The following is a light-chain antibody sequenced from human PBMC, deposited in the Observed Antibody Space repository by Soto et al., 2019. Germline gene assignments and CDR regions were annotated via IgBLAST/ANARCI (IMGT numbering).Light chain of an antibody. CDR2: GVT. V-gene: IGLV2-14*01. Sequence: QSALTQRASVSGSPGQSITISCTGSSSDIGAFNYVAWYQQHPGKAPKLIIHGVTNRPSGVSSRFSGSKSDYTASLTISGLQAEDEADYYCSSYTTAFFYVFGTGTKVTVL. CDR1: SSDIGAFNY. CDR3: SSYTTAFFYV. J-gene: IGLJ1*01.